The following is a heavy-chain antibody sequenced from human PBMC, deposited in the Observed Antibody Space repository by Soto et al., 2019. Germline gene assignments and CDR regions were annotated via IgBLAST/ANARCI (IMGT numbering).Heavy chain of an antibody. CDR1: GFTFSSYG. CDR2: IWYDGSNK. J-gene: IGHJ4*02. D-gene: IGHD3-22*01. V-gene: IGHV3-33*01. CDR3: ARDQYYYDSSGYPNY. Sequence: QVQLVESGGGVVQPGRSLRLSCAASGFTFSSYGMHWVRQAPGKGLEWVAVIWYDGSNKYYADSVKGRFTISSDNSKNTLYLQMNSLRAEDTAVYYCARDQYYYDSSGYPNYWGQGTLVTVSS.